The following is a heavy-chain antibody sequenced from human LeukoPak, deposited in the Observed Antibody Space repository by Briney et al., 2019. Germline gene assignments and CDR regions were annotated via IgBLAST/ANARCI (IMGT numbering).Heavy chain of an antibody. J-gene: IGHJ4*02. Sequence: PGGSLRLSCAASGFTFSDYWMSWVRQAPGKGLEWVASINQEGSDKHYADSVKGRFTISRDNAKNSLYLQMNSLRAEDTALYYCGRDTAVAHLYAYWGRGALVTVSS. D-gene: IGHD6-19*01. CDR2: INQEGSDK. V-gene: IGHV3-7*01. CDR1: GFTFSDYW. CDR3: GRDTAVAHLYAY.